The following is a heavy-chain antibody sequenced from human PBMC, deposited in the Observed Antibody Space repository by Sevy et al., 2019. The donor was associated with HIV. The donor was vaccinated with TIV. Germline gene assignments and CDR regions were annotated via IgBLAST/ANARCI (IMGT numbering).Heavy chain of an antibody. CDR2: IKSITDGGAA. CDR1: GFDFANAW. Sequence: GGSLRLSCTASGFDFANAWMNWVRQAPGKGLGWVGHIKSITDGGAADHAAPVKGRFTISRHDSKNTLYLHMNSLKAEDTAVYYCSTDDLISYWGRGTLVTVSS. V-gene: IGHV3-15*07. J-gene: IGHJ4*02. CDR3: STDDLISY.